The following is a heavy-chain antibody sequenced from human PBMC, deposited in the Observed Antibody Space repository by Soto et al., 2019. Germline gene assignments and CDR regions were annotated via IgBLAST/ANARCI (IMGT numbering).Heavy chain of an antibody. Sequence: GGSLRLSCEGFGLTFSPYWMTWVRQAPGKGLEWVASIKEDGSVKNYADSVKGRFTVSRDDVKRAMFLQMTSVRADDTAVYFCARDVSSEYASILDVWGRGARVTVSS. CDR1: GLTFSPYW. J-gene: IGHJ4*02. V-gene: IGHV3-7*03. CDR3: ARDVSSEYASILDV. D-gene: IGHD3-3*01. CDR2: IKEDGSVK.